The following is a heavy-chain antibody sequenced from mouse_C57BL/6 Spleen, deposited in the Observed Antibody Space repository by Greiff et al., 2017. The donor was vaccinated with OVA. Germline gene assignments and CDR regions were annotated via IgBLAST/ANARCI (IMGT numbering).Heavy chain of an antibody. CDR3: ALDSSGLYYFDY. CDR1: GYTFTGYW. V-gene: IGHV1-9*01. J-gene: IGHJ2*01. Sequence: QVQLKQSGAELMKPGASVKLSCKASGYTFTGYWIEWVKQRPGHGLEWIGAILPGSGCTNYNEKFKGKATFTADTSSNTAYMQLSSLTTADSAIYICALDSSGLYYFDYWGQGTTLTVSS. CDR2: ILPGSGCT. D-gene: IGHD3-2*02.